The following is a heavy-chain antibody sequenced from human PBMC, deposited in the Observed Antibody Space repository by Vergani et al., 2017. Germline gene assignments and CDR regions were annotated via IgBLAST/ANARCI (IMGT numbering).Heavy chain of an antibody. CDR3: ARDPDYYDSSGYYYGLDY. D-gene: IGHD3-22*01. J-gene: IGHJ4*02. Sequence: EVQLVESGGGLVQPGGSLRLSCAASGFTFSSYSMNWVRQAPGTGLEWVSYISSSSSTIYYADSVKGRFTISRDNAKNSLYLQMNSLRAEDTAVYYCARDPDYYDSSGYYYGLDYWGQGTLVTVSS. V-gene: IGHV3-48*01. CDR1: GFTFSSYS. CDR2: ISSSSSTI.